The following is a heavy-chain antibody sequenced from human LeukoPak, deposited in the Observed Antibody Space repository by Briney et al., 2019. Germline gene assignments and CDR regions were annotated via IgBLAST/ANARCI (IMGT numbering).Heavy chain of an antibody. CDR2: ISSSTTTT. J-gene: IGHJ4*02. V-gene: IGHV3-48*01. Sequence: GGSLRLSCTASGFTFSSYSMSWVRQAPGKGLEWVSHISSSTTTTYYADSVKGRFTISRDNAENSLFLQMNSLRAEDTAVYYCARDPIVTTIQRFDYWGRGTLVTVSS. CDR1: GFTFSSYS. D-gene: IGHD5-12*01. CDR3: ARDPIVTTIQRFDY.